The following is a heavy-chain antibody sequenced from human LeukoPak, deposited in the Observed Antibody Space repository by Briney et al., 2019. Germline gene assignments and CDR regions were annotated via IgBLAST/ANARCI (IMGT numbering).Heavy chain of an antibody. J-gene: IGHJ1*01. CDR3: ARDPAVTTSGCFQH. V-gene: IGHV3-33*08. CDR2: IWYDGSNK. Sequence: PGGSLRLSCAASGFTFSYYSMHWVRQAPGKGLEWAAVIWYDGSNKYYADSVKGRFTISRDNSKNTLYLQMNSLTAEDTAVYYCARDPAVTTSGCFQHWGQGTLVTVSS. D-gene: IGHD4-17*01. CDR1: GFTFSYYS.